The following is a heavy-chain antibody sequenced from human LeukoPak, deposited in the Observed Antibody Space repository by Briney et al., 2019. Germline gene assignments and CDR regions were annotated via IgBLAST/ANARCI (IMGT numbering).Heavy chain of an antibody. CDR1: GGSLSTGGYY. Sequence: PSQTLSLTCTVSGGSLSTGGYYWSWIRQHPGKGLEWIAYIYYSGSTYYNPSLKSRVTISVDTSKNQFSLKLSSVTAADTAVYYCARFHTSGYYRHFDFWGQGTLVTVSS. J-gene: IGHJ4*02. D-gene: IGHD3-22*01. CDR3: ARFHTSGYYRHFDF. V-gene: IGHV4-31*03. CDR2: IYYSGST.